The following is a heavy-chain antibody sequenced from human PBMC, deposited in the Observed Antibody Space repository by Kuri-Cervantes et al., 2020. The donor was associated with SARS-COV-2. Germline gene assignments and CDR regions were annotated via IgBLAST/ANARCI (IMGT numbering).Heavy chain of an antibody. CDR1: GGSISSGGYY. J-gene: IGHJ4*02. D-gene: IGHD3-10*01. CDR3: ARIDTMVRGVIFDY. CDR2: IYDSGST. Sequence: SETLSLTCTVSGGSISSGGYYWSWIRQHPGKGLEWIGYIYDSGSTYYNPSLKSRVTISVDTSKNQFSLKLSSVTAADTAVYYCARIDTMVRGVIFDYWGQGTLVTVSS. V-gene: IGHV4-31*03.